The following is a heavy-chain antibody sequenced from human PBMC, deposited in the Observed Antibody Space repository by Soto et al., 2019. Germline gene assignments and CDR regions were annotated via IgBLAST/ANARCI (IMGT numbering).Heavy chain of an antibody. CDR2: ISGSGGST. D-gene: IGHD6-13*01. V-gene: IGHV3-23*01. CDR3: AKDLGYSSSWWALRMGGEDWFDP. J-gene: IGHJ5*02. Sequence: HPGGSLRLSCAASGFTFSSYAMSWVRQAPGKGLEWVSAISGSGGSTYYADSVKGRFTISRDNSKNTLYLQMNSLRAEDTAVYYCAKDLGYSSSWWALRMGGEDWFDPWGQGTLVTVSS. CDR1: GFTFSSYA.